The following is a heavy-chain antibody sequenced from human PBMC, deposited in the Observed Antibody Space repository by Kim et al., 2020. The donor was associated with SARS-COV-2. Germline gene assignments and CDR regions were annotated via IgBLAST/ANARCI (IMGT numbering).Heavy chain of an antibody. CDR1: GYSISSGYY. J-gene: IGHJ6*02. D-gene: IGHD3-10*01. CDR2: IYHSGST. CDR3: ARDEGLITMVRGVIPHYYCYGMDV. Sequence: SETLSLTCTVSGYSISSGYYWGWIRQPPGKGLEWIGSIYHSGSTYYNPSLKSRVTISVDTSKNQFSLKLSSVTAADTAVYYCARDEGLITMVRGVIPHYYCYGMDVWGQGTTVTVSS. V-gene: IGHV4-38-2*02.